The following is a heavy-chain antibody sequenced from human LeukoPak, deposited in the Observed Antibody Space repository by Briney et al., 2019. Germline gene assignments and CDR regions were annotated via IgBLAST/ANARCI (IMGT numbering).Heavy chain of an antibody. Sequence: AGGSLRLSCTASGFTFNTYWMHWVRQVPGKGLAWVSRINSDGSNTPYADSVRGRFTISRDDAKNTLYLEMCSLRGEDTAVYYCAGSRGAHYFDFWGQGTLVTVSS. CDR2: INSDGSNT. D-gene: IGHD3-10*01. CDR3: AGSRGAHYFDF. CDR1: GFTFNTYW. J-gene: IGHJ4*02. V-gene: IGHV3-74*03.